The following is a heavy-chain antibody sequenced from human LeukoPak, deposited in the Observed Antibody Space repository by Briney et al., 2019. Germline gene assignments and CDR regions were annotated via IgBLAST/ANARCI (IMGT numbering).Heavy chain of an antibody. V-gene: IGHV1-2*02. CDR1: GYTFTGYY. J-gene: IGHJ4*02. CDR3: ASVTYSSRTDFDY. D-gene: IGHD6-13*01. CDR2: IYPSTGGT. Sequence: ASVKVSCKASGYTFTGYYVHCVRQAPGQWLECMGWIYPSTGGTNYAQNFQGRDTMTRDTSINTAYMELSRLTSDDTAIYYCASVTYSSRTDFDYWGQGTLVTVSS.